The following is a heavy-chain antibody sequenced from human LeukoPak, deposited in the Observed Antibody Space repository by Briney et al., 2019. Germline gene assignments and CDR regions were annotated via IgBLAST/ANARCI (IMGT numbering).Heavy chain of an antibody. Sequence: GGSLRLSCAASGFTFSDYYMSWIRQAPGKGLEWVSAISGSGGSTYYADSVKGRFTISRDNSKNTLYLQMNSLRAEDTAVYYCAKGPWYYDSSGYYFPFDYRGQGTLVTVSS. CDR2: ISGSGGST. CDR1: GFTFSDYY. D-gene: IGHD3-22*01. CDR3: AKGPWYYDSSGYYFPFDY. V-gene: IGHV3-23*01. J-gene: IGHJ4*02.